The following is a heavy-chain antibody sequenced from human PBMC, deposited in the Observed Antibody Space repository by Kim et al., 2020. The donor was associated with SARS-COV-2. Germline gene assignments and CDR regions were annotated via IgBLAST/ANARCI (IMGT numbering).Heavy chain of an antibody. J-gene: IGHJ5*02. V-gene: IGHV1-2*06. Sequence: ASVKVSCKASGYTFTGYYMHWVRQAPGQGLEWMGRINPNSGGTNYAQKFQGRVTMTRDTSISTAYMELSRLRSDETAVYYCARGTLGYCSSTSCSFRVDWFDPWGQGTLVTVSS. D-gene: IGHD2-2*01. CDR2: INPNSGGT. CDR1: GYTFTGYY. CDR3: ARGTLGYCSSTSCSFRVDWFDP.